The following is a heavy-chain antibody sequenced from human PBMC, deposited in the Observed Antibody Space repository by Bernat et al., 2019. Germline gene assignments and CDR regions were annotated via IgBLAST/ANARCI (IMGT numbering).Heavy chain of an antibody. CDR1: GFTVTSTY. Sequence: EVQLVESGGGLIQPGGSLRLSCAASGFTVTSTYMIWVRQAPGKGLEWVSVIYNDGGTNYADSVKGRFTISRDTSKNTLYLQINSLRAEDTAVYYCARDKRLDPWGQGTLVTVSS. CDR3: ARDKRLDP. CDR2: IYNDGGT. V-gene: IGHV3-53*01. J-gene: IGHJ5*02.